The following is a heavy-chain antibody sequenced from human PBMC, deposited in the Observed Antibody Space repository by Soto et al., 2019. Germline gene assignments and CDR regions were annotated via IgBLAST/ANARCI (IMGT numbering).Heavy chain of an antibody. D-gene: IGHD2-8*02. CDR2: IYYSGST. CDR3: ARDKITGLFDY. J-gene: IGHJ4*02. Sequence: PSXTLSLTCTVSGGSISSCGSYWTWIRQHPGKGLEWIGYIYYSGSTYYNPSLKSRVTISVDTSKNQFSLKLTSVTAADTAVYYCARDKITGLFDYWGQGTLVT. CDR1: GGSISSCGSY. V-gene: IGHV4-31*03.